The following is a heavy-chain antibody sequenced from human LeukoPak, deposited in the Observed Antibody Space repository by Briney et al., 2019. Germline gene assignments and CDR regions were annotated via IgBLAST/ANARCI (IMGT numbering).Heavy chain of an antibody. D-gene: IGHD3-10*01. Sequence: GGCLRLSCVASGFTFRSYCIHSLRQAPGKWLESVAFIWYDGNHKYYADSVTGRFTISRDNSRNTLYLQMNSLRDQDTAVYYCARGSYGLGSYGPLDYWGQGTLVTASS. CDR3: ARGSYGLGSYGPLDY. J-gene: IGHJ4*02. V-gene: IGHV3-33*01. CDR2: IWYDGNHK. CDR1: GFTFRSYC.